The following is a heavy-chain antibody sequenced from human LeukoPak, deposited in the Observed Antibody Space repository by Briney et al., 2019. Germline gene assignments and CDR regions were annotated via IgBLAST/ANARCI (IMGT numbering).Heavy chain of an antibody. V-gene: IGHV3-23*01. J-gene: IGHJ4*02. CDR1: GFSFSSFG. CDR2: ISGSDGST. Sequence: PGGSLRLSCAASGFSFSSFGMSWVRQAPGKGLEWVSRISGSDGSTDYADSVKGRFTISRDNSKNTLYLQMNSLRAEDTAVYYCAKLAVAGTWGDYWGQGTLVTVS. D-gene: IGHD6-19*01. CDR3: AKLAVAGTWGDY.